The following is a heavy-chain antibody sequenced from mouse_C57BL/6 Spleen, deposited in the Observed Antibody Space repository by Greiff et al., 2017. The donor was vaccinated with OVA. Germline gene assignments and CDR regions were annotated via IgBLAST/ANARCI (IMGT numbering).Heavy chain of an antibody. CDR2: INPNNGGT. V-gene: IGHV1-26*01. Sequence: VQLQQSGPELVKPGASVKISCKASGYTFTDYYMNWVKQSHGKSLEWIGDINPNNGGTSYNQKFKGKATLTVDKSSSTAYMELRSLTSEDSAVYYCASFYDYDGAAFAYWGQGTLVTVSA. J-gene: IGHJ3*01. D-gene: IGHD2-4*01. CDR3: ASFYDYDGAAFAY. CDR1: GYTFTDYY.